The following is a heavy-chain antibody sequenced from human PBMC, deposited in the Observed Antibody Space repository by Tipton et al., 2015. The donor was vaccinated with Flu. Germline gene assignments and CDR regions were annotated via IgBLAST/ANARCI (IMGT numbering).Heavy chain of an antibody. Sequence: VQLVQSGAEVKKPGESLKISCKGSGFNFTNCWIGWVRQMPGKGLEWMGVIYPDDSDTGYSPSFRGQVVISADKSTRTAYLQWSSLKASDTGMYYCARAIYDVLTGYSFAFDYWGQGSLVTVSS. D-gene: IGHD3-9*01. CDR1: GFNFTNCW. J-gene: IGHJ4*02. CDR2: IYPDDSDT. CDR3: ARAIYDVLTGYSFAFDY. V-gene: IGHV5-51*01.